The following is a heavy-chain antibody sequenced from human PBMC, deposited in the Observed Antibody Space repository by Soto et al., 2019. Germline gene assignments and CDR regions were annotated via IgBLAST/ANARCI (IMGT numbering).Heavy chain of an antibody. CDR2: TRNKANSYTT. V-gene: IGHV3-72*01. CDR1: GFTFSDHY. CDR3: AIILAYCGGDCYSFDY. D-gene: IGHD2-21*02. Sequence: EVQLVESGGGLVQPGGSLRLSCAASGFTFSDHYMDWVRQAPGKGLEWVGRTRNKANSYTTEYAASVKGRFTISRDDSKTSLYLQMNSLKTEDTAVYYCAIILAYCGGDCYSFDYWGQGTLVTVSS. J-gene: IGHJ4*02.